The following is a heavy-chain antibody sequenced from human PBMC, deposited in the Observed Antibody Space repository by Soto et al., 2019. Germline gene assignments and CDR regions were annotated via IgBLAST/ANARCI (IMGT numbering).Heavy chain of an antibody. CDR2: INPSGGST. V-gene: IGHV1-46*03. J-gene: IGHJ4*02. Sequence: ASVKVSCKASGYTFTSYYIHWVRQAPGQGLEWMGRINPSGGSTSYAQKFQGRVTMTRDTPTSTVYMELSSLRSEDTAVYYCARGRPVYDSSGYYFAYWGQGTLVTVSS. CDR1: GYTFTSYY. CDR3: ARGRPVYDSSGYYFAY. D-gene: IGHD3-22*01.